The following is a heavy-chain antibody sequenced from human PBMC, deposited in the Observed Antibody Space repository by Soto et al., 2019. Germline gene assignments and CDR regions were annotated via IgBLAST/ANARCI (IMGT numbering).Heavy chain of an antibody. V-gene: IGHV3-7*01. J-gene: IGHJ4*02. D-gene: IGHD2-2*01. CDR3: ARDRGIVVVPAASDY. CDR1: GFTFSSYW. CDR2: IKQDGSEK. Sequence: GGSLRLSCAASGFTFSSYWISWVRQAPGKGLEWVANIKQDGSEKYYVDSVKGRFTISRDNAKNSLYLQMNSLRAEDTAVYYCARDRGIVVVPAASDYWGQGTLVTVSS.